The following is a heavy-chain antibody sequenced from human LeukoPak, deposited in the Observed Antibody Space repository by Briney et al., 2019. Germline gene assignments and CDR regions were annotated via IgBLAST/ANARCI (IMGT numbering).Heavy chain of an antibody. CDR2: ISSSGSTI. J-gene: IGHJ4*02. CDR3: ARGGGYSSGWYHQPFDY. D-gene: IGHD6-19*01. CDR1: GFTFSSYE. V-gene: IGHV3-48*03. Sequence: PGGSLRLSCAASGFTFSSYEMNWVRQAPGKGLEWVSYISSSGSTIYYADSVKGRFTISRDNAKNSLYLQMNSLRAEDTAVYYCARGGGYSSGWYHQPFDYWGQGTLVTVPS.